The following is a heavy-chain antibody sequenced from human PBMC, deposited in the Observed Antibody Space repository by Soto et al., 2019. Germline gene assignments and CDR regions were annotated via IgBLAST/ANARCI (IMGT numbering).Heavy chain of an antibody. Sequence: GASVKVSCKASGYTFTGYYMHWVRQAPGQGLEWMGWINPNSGGTNYAQKFQGWVTMTRDTSISTAYMELSRLRSDDTAVYYCARDLNVGVAVAGYGMDVWGKGTTVTVSS. CDR3: ARDLNVGVAVAGYGMDV. D-gene: IGHD6-19*01. J-gene: IGHJ6*04. CDR2: INPNSGGT. CDR1: GYTFTGYY. V-gene: IGHV1-2*04.